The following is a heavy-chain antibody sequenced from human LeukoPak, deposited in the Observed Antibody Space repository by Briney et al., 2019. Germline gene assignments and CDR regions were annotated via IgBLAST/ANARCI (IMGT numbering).Heavy chain of an antibody. CDR1: GFTFSSYA. CDR3: AKGHRKYYYYYYYMDV. Sequence: GGSLRLSCAASGFTFSSYAMSWVRQAPGKGLEWVSAISGSGGSTYYADSVKGRFTISRDNSKNTLYLQMNSLRAEDTAVYYCAKGHRKYYYYYYYMDVWGKGTTVTVSS. J-gene: IGHJ6*03. V-gene: IGHV3-23*01. CDR2: ISGSGGST. D-gene: IGHD2-21*01.